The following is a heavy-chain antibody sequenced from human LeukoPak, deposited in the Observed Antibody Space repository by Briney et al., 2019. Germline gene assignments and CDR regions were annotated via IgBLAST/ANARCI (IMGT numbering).Heavy chain of an antibody. Sequence: SETLSLTCTVSGGSVSSNGYFWNWIRQPPGKGLEWIGYIYNRGSTNYNPSLKSRVTISVDTSNNQFSLKLTSVTAADTAVYYCVREIIAARGSFDYWGQGTLVTVSS. J-gene: IGHJ4*02. CDR3: VREIIAARGSFDY. CDR2: IYNRGST. D-gene: IGHD3-16*01. CDR1: GGSVSSNGYF. V-gene: IGHV4-61*08.